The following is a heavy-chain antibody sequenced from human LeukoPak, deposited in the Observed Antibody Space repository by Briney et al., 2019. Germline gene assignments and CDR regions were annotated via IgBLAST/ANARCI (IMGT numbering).Heavy chain of an antibody. J-gene: IGHJ4*02. Sequence: GGSLRLSCAASGFTFDDYAMHWVRQAPGKGLEWVSGISWDSRSIGYADSVKGRFTISRDNTKNSLYLQMNSLRAEDMALYYCTKEPLDYWGQGTLVTVSS. CDR2: ISWDSRSI. V-gene: IGHV3-9*03. CDR1: GFTFDDYA. CDR3: TKEPLDY.